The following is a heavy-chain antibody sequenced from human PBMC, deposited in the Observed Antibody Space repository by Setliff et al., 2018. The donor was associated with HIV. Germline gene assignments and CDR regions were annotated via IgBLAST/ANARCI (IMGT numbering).Heavy chain of an antibody. CDR2: ISNSGSTI. CDR1: GFTFSDYY. Sequence: VGSLRLSCAASGFTFSDYYMSWIRQAPGKGLEWVSYISNSGSTIYYADSVEGRFSISRDNAKNSLYLQMNSLRAEDTAVYYCARDSSSWYEFYFDCWGQGTLVTVSS. J-gene: IGHJ4*02. V-gene: IGHV3-11*04. CDR3: ARDSSSWYEFYFDC. D-gene: IGHD6-13*01.